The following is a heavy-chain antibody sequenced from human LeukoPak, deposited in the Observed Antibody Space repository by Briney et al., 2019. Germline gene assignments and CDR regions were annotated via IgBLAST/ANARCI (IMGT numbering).Heavy chain of an antibody. Sequence: ATVKVSCKASGYTFTGYYMHWVRQAPGQGLEWMGWINPNSGGTNYAQMFQGRVTMTRDASIGTAYMELSRLRSDDTAVYYCARERPGAYYDSSGKRGDYFDYWGQGTLVTVSS. D-gene: IGHD3-22*01. J-gene: IGHJ4*02. CDR1: GYTFTGYY. CDR3: ARERPGAYYDSSGKRGDYFDY. CDR2: INPNSGGT. V-gene: IGHV1-2*02.